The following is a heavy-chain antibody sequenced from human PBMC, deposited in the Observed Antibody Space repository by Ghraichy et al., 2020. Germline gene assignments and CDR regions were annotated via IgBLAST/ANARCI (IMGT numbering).Heavy chain of an antibody. CDR3: ARDCGGDCATTGADY. CDR2: ISAYNGNT. J-gene: IGHJ4*02. V-gene: IGHV1-18*01. Sequence: ASVKVSCKASGYTFTSYGISWVRQAPGQGLEWMGWISAYNGNTNYAQKLQGRVTMTTDTSTSTAYMELRSLRSDDTAVYYCARDCGGDCATTGADYWGQGTLVTVSS. D-gene: IGHD2-21*02. CDR1: GYTFTSYG.